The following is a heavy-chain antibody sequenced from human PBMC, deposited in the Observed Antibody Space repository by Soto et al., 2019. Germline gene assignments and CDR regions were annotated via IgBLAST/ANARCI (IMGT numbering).Heavy chain of an antibody. V-gene: IGHV4-4*02. Sequence: SETLSLTCAVSGGSISASNWWSWVRQPPGKGLEWIGEIYHSGSTNYNPSLKSRVTISVDKSKNQFSLKLSSVTAADTAVFHCASAAAGSGRYFDYWGQGTLVTVSS. D-gene: IGHD6-13*01. J-gene: IGHJ4*02. CDR2: IYHSGST. CDR3: ASAAAGSGRYFDY. CDR1: GGSISASNW.